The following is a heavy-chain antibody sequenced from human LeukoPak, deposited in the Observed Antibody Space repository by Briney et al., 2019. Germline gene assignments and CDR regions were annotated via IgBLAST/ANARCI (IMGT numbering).Heavy chain of an antibody. CDR1: GGSLSSYY. CDR2: IYYTGST. Sequence: SETLSLTCTVSGGSLSSYYWTWIRQPPGKGLEWIGYIYYTGSTSYNPSLKSRVTISVQTSKNQFSLKLSSVTAADTAVYFCSSGSGRGYAFETRGQGTLVTVSS. J-gene: IGHJ4*02. V-gene: IGHV4-59*08. D-gene: IGHD1-26*01. CDR3: SSGSGRGYAFET.